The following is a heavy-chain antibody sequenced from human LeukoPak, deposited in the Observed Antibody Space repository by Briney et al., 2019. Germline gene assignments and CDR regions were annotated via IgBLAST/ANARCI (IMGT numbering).Heavy chain of an antibody. CDR1: GFTFSSYW. V-gene: IGHV3-7*04. CDR3: ARDLWGGSGSGFDY. J-gene: IGHJ4*02. Sequence: GWSLRLSCAASGFTFSSYWMTSVRQAPGKGLEWVASIKRDGSDKYYVDSVKGRFTISRDNAKNSLYLQMNSLRAEDTAVYYCARDLWGGSGSGFDYWGQGTLVTVSS. CDR2: IKRDGSDK. D-gene: IGHD3-10*01.